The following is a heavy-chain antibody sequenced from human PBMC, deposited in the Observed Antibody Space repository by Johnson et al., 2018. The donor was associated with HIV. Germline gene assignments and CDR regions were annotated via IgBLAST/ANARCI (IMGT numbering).Heavy chain of an antibody. CDR1: VFTVSSNE. CDR2: ISGGST. V-gene: IGHV3-38-3*01. D-gene: IGHD1-26*01. CDR3: ARGGGVVGNAFDI. J-gene: IGHJ3*02. Sequence: VQLVESRGVLVQPGGSLRLSCAASVFTVSSNEISWVRQAPGKGLEWVSSISGGSTYYADSRKGRFTISRDNSKNTLYLQMGSLRAEDMAVYYCARGGGVVGNAFDIWGQGTMVTVSS.